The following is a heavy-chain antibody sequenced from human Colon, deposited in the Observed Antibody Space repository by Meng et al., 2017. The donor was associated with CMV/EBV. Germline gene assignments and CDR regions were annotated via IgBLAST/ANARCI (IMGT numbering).Heavy chain of an antibody. CDR2: VKSRLAGETT. CDR1: ELPFKDAW. V-gene: IGHV3-15*01. J-gene: IGHJ3*01. Sequence: SELPFKDAWMSWVRRAQGKGLEWVGRVKSRLAGETTEYAAPVKDRFIVSRDDSKNMFYLQMHSLKTEDTGVYFCTTGPGDFAFWGPGTMVTVSS. CDR3: TTGPGDFAF.